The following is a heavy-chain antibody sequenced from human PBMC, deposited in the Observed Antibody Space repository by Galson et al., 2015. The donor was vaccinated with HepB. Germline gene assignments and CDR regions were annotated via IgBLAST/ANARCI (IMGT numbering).Heavy chain of an antibody. CDR2: IWFDGSKD. V-gene: IGHV3-33*01. CDR1: GSTFSSHG. CDR3: ARYYGDYRAFDY. Sequence: LRLSCAASGSTFSSHGMHWVRQAPGKGLEGVALIWFDGSKDYYADSVKGRFTISRDNSKNTLYLQMNSLRAEDTAVYYCARYYGDYRAFDYWGQGTLVTVSS. J-gene: IGHJ4*02. D-gene: IGHD4-17*01.